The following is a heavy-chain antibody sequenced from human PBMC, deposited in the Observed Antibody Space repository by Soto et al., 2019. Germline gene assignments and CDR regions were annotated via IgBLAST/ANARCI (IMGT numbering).Heavy chain of an antibody. J-gene: IGHJ3*02. CDR3: ARDDIQQHWPPAI. D-gene: IGHD1-1*01. CDR2: ISSSSSYI. CDR1: GFTFSSYS. Sequence: VGSLRLSCASSGFTFSSYSMNCVRQSPGKWLEWVSSISSSSSYIYYADSVKGRFTISRDNAKNSLYLQMNSLRAEDTAVYYCARDDIQQHWPPAIWGQGTMVTVSS. V-gene: IGHV3-21*01.